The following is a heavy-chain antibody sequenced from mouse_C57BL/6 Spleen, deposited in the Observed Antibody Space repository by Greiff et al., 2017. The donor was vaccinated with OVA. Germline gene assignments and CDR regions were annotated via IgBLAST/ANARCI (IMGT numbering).Heavy chain of an antibody. CDR3: ARDSSWAMDY. V-gene: IGHV1-26*01. J-gene: IGHJ4*01. CDR1: GYTFTDYY. CDR2: INPNNGGT. Sequence: VQLQQSGPELVKPGASVKISCKASGYTFTDYYMNWVKQSHGKSLEWIGDINPNNGGTSYNQKFKGKATLTVDKSSSTAYMELRSLTSEDSAVYYCARDSSWAMDYWGQGTSVTVSS. D-gene: IGHD1-1*01.